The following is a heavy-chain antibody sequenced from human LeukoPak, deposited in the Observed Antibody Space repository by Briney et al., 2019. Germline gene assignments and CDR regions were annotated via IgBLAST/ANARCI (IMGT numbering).Heavy chain of an antibody. Sequence: PSETLSLTCTVSGGSVSSGSYYWSWIRQPPGKGLEWIGYIYYSGSTNYNPSLKSRVTISVDTSKNQFSLKLSSVTAADTAVYYCARVEMATHQFDYWGQGTLVTVSS. V-gene: IGHV4-61*01. CDR1: GGSVSSGSYY. J-gene: IGHJ4*02. D-gene: IGHD5-24*01. CDR2: IYYSGST. CDR3: ARVEMATHQFDY.